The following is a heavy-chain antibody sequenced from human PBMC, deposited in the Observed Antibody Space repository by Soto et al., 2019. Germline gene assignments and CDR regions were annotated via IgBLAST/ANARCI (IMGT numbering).Heavy chain of an antibody. Sequence: QVQLVESGGGVVQPGRSLRLSCAASGFTFSSYAMHWVRQAPGKGLEWVAVISYDGSNKYYADSVKGRFTISRDNSKNRLYLQMNGLRADDTAVYYCARDDDRLRSTSYYFDYWGQGTLVTVSS. CDR2: ISYDGSNK. CDR3: ARDDDRLRSTSYYFDY. V-gene: IGHV3-30-3*01. J-gene: IGHJ4*02. D-gene: IGHD4-17*01. CDR1: GFTFSSYA.